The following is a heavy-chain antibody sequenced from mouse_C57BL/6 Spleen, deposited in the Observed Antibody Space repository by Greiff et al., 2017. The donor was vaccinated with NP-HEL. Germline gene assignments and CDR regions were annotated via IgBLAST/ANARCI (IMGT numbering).Heavy chain of an antibody. CDR2: IRLKSDNYAT. J-gene: IGHJ4*01. D-gene: IGHD1-1*01. CDR1: GFTFSNYW. V-gene: IGHV6-3*01. CDR3: TAGIPPITTVVAQNAMDY. Sequence: EVKVEESGGGLVQPGGSMKFSCVASGFTFSNYWMNWVRQSPEKGLEWVAQIRLKSDNYATHYAESVKGRFTISRDDSKSSVYLQMNNLRAEDTGIYYCTAGIPPITTVVAQNAMDYWGQGASVTVSS.